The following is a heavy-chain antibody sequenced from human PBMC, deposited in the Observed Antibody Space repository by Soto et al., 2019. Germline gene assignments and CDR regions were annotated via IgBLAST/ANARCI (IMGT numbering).Heavy chain of an antibody. D-gene: IGHD6-19*01. CDR2: VYWNEDM. V-gene: IGHV2-5*01. CDR3: AHHRIAVAGIPFDY. Sequence: QITLEESGPSLVKPTQTLTLTCSFSGFSLTSSGVGVAWIRQPPGKALEWLALVYWNEDMRYSPSLKTRLTITKDTSKNQEVLTMTNMDPVDTATYYCAHHRIAVAGIPFDYWGQGTLVTVSS. J-gene: IGHJ4*02. CDR1: GFSLTSSGVG.